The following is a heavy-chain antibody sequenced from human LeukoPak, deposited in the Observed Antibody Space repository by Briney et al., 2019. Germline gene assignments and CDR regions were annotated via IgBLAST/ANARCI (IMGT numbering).Heavy chain of an antibody. V-gene: IGHV4-39*02. J-gene: IGHJ4*02. CDR3: ARERDSYGYLDY. Sequence: PSETLSLTCTVFGGSISSSSYYWGWIRQPPGKGLEWIGSIYYSGSTYYNPSLKSRVTISVDTSKNQFSLKLSSVTAADTAVYYCARERDSYGYLDYWGQGTLVTVSS. CDR2: IYYSGST. CDR1: GGSISSSSYY. D-gene: IGHD5-18*01.